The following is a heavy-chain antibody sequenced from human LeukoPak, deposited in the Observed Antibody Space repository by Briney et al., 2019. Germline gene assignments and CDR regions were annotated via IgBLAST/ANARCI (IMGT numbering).Heavy chain of an antibody. Sequence: ASVKVSCKASGYTFTSYDINWVRQATGQGLEWMGWMNPNSGNTGYAQKFQGRVTMTRNTSISTAYMELSSLRSEDTAVYYCARSPRDEGYCSGGSCYGDLDYWGQGTLVTVSS. D-gene: IGHD2-15*01. V-gene: IGHV1-8*01. J-gene: IGHJ4*02. CDR1: GYTFTSYD. CDR3: ARSPRDEGYCSGGSCYGDLDY. CDR2: MNPNSGNT.